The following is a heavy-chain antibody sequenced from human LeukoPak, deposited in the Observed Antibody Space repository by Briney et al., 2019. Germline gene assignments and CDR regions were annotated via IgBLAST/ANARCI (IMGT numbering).Heavy chain of an antibody. D-gene: IGHD3-16*01. CDR3: ARAVITFGAAVAKGFDC. CDR2: MYYSGST. V-gene: IGHV4-59*01. J-gene: IGHJ4*02. CDR1: TGSISSYH. Sequence: SETLSLTCSVSTGSISSYHWSWIRQPPGKGLEWIGYMYYSGSTTYNPSLQSRVTISVDTSKNQFSLKLSSVTAADTAVYYCARAVITFGAAVAKGFDCWGQGTLVTVSS.